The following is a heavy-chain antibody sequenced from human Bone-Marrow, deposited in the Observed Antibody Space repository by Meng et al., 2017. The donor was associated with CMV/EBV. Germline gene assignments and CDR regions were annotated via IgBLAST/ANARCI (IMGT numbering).Heavy chain of an antibody. CDR3: AREAKPYYYYGMDV. CDR1: GFTFSSYS. CDR2: ISSSSSYI. Sequence: GESLKISCAASGFTFSSYSMNWVRQAPGKGLEWVSSISSSSSYIYYADSVKGRFTIFRDNAKNSLYLQMNSRRAEDTAVYYCAREAKPYYYYGMDVWGQGTTVTVS. J-gene: IGHJ6*02. V-gene: IGHV3-21*01.